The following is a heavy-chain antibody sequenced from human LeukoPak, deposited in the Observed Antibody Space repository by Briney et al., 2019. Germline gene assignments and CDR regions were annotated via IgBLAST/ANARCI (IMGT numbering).Heavy chain of an antibody. CDR1: GGSFSGYY. CDR2: INHSGST. V-gene: IGHV4-34*01. CDR3: ARGSYEFWSGIQLNWFDP. D-gene: IGHD3-3*01. Sequence: SETLSLTCAVYGGSFSGYYWSWIRQPPGKGLECVGEINHSGSTNYNPSLKSRVTISVDTSKNQFSLKLSSVTAADTAVYYCARGSYEFWSGIQLNWFDPWGQGTLVTVSS. J-gene: IGHJ5*02.